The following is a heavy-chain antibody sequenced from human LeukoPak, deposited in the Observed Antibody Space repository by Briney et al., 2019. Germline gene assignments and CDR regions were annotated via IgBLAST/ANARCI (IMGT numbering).Heavy chain of an antibody. Sequence: SETLSLTCTVSGGSISISSYYWGWIRQPPGKGLEWIGSIYYSGSTYYNPSLKSRVTISVDTSKNQFSLKLSSVTAADTAVYYCARQGSSGWYEPFDYWGQGTLVTVSS. D-gene: IGHD6-19*01. J-gene: IGHJ4*02. CDR1: GGSISISSYY. CDR2: IYYSGST. CDR3: ARQGSSGWYEPFDY. V-gene: IGHV4-39*01.